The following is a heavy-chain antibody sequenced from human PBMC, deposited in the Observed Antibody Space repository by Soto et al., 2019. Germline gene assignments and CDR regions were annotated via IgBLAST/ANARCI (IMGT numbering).Heavy chain of an antibody. CDR3: ARITGRHLDY. CDR1: SGSISVTNVF. J-gene: IGHJ4*02. D-gene: IGHD1-20*01. Sequence: ETLSLTCTVSSGSISVTNVFWGWVRQPPGKGLEWIGNVDYSGTAYFSPSLATRVTFHVDTSKNQFSLTLYSVTAADTAVYYCARITGRHLDYWGQGILVTVSS. CDR2: VDYSGTA. V-gene: IGHV4-39*01.